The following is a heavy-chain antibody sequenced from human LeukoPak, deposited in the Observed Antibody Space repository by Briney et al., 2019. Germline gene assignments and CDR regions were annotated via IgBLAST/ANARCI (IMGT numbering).Heavy chain of an antibody. V-gene: IGHV4-31*03. J-gene: IGHJ4*02. Sequence: SQTLSLTCTVSGGSISSGGYYWSWIRQHPGKGLEWIGYIYYSGSTYYNPSLKSRVTISVDTSKNQFSLKLSSVTAADTAVYYCARENPHYYDSSGYYVDYWGQGTLVTVSS. CDR1: GGSISSGGYY. D-gene: IGHD3-22*01. CDR2: IYYSGST. CDR3: ARENPHYYDSSGYYVDY.